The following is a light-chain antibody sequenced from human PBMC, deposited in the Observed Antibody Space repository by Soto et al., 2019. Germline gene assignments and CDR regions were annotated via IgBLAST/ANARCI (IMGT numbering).Light chain of an antibody. J-gene: IGKJ1*01. Sequence: ETVMTQSPATLSVSPGERATLSCRASQSVSSNLAWYQQKPGQAPRLLIYGASTRATGIPARFSGSDSGTEFTLTISSLQSEDFAVYYCQQYKNWPTTFGQGTKVEIK. CDR3: QQYKNWPTT. CDR2: GAS. CDR1: QSVSSN. V-gene: IGKV3-15*01.